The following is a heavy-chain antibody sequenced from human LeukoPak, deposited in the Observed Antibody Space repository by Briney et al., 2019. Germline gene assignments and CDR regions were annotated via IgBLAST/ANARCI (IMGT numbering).Heavy chain of an antibody. J-gene: IGHJ4*02. CDR3: ARGASWIDF. D-gene: IGHD1-1*01. Sequence: SQTLSLTCAVSGXSISSPGYSWSWIRQPPGKGLEWIGYIYRSGSTYYNPSLKSRVTMSVDRSKNQFSLKVTSVTAADTAVYYCARGASWIDFWGPGTLVTVSS. CDR1: GXSISSPGYS. CDR2: IYRSGST. V-gene: IGHV4-30-2*01.